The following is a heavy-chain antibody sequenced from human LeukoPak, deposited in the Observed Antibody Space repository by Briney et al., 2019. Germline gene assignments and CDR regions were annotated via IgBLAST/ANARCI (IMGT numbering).Heavy chain of an antibody. Sequence: GGSLRLSCAASGFTFDTYAMNWVRQAPGKGLEWVSGISGSGESTFYADSVQGRFTISRDNSKNTLYLRMQSLRADDTARYYCAKEGFNWNPRPRDEVFDYWGQGTVVTVSS. D-gene: IGHD1-20*01. CDR1: GFTFDTYA. J-gene: IGHJ4*02. CDR3: AKEGFNWNPRPRDEVFDY. CDR2: ISGSGEST. V-gene: IGHV3-23*01.